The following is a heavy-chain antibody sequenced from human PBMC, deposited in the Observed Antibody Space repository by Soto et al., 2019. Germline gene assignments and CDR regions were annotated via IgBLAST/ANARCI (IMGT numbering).Heavy chain of an antibody. CDR1: GGSISSGGYY. J-gene: IGHJ6*02. V-gene: IGHV4-31*03. D-gene: IGHD6-13*01. Sequence: QVQLQESGPGLVKPSQTLSLTCTVSGGSISSGGYYWSWIRQHPGKGLEWIGYIYYSGSTYYNPSVPNRVTVAVHTSKTPFSLKLSAVTAADTAVYYWARDLKYSRLFYGMDVWGQGTTVTVSS. CDR3: ARDLKYSRLFYGMDV. CDR2: IYYSGST.